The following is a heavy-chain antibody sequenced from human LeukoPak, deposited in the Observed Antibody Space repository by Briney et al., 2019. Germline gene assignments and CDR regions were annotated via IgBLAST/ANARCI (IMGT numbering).Heavy chain of an antibody. CDR3: ARDLSGSNGMDV. Sequence: GGSLRLSCAASGFTVSSNYMSWVRQAPGKGVEWVSVIYSGGSTYYADSVKGRFTISRDNSKNTLYLQMNSLRAEDTAVYYCARDLSGSNGMDVWGQGTTVTVSS. D-gene: IGHD1-26*01. CDR1: GFTVSSNY. CDR2: IYSGGST. J-gene: IGHJ6*02. V-gene: IGHV3-53*01.